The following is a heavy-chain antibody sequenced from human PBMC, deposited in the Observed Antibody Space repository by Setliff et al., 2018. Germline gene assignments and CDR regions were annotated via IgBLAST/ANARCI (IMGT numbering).Heavy chain of an antibody. J-gene: IGHJ6*03. V-gene: IGHV4-4*07. CDR1: GGSISTYY. CDR2: VFVSGST. CDR3: ARHDARGYYYYMDV. D-gene: IGHD3-10*01. Sequence: SETLSLTCTVSGGSISTYYWSWIRRPAGKGLEWIGRVFVSGSTNYNPSLKSRVTMSVDTSKNQFSLNLNSVTAADTAVYYCARHDARGYYYYMDVWGEGTTVTVSS.